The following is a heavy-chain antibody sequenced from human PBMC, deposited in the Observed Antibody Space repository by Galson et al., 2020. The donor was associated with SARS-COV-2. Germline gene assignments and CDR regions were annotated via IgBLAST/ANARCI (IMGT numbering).Heavy chain of an antibody. J-gene: IGHJ4*02. D-gene: IGHD5-18*01. V-gene: IGHV3-33*01. CDR3: ARDKDYGYSHYFDF. Sequence: GGSLRLSCAASGFPFSRHGMHWVRQTPGKGLEWVAVVWNDGSNRYYADSVKGRFTISRDNSKNMLYLQMNSLRAEDTAVYYCARDKDYGYSHYFDFWGQGALVTVSS. CDR1: GFPFSRHG. CDR2: VWNDGSNR.